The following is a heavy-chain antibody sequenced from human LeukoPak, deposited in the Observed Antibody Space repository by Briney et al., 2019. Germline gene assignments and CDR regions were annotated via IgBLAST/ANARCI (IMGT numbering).Heavy chain of an antibody. D-gene: IGHD2-15*01. CDR1: SGSISSYY. Sequence: SETLSLTCTVSSGSISSYYWSWIRQPPGKGLEWIGYIYYSGSTNYNPSLKSRVTISVDTSKNQFSLKLSSVTAADTAVYYCARETPSGAGDYWGQGTLVTVSS. CDR3: ARETPSGAGDY. V-gene: IGHV4-59*01. J-gene: IGHJ4*02. CDR2: IYYSGST.